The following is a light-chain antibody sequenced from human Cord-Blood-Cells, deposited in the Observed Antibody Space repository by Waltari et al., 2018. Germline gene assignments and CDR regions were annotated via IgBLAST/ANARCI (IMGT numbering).Light chain of an antibody. J-gene: IGLJ1*01. Sequence: QSVLPQPPSVSGAPGQRVTISCTGSSSNIGAGYDVNWYQQLPGTAPKPLIYGNSNRPSGVPDRFSGSKSGTSASLAITGLQAEDEADYYCQSYDSSLSGFYVFGTGTKVTVL. CDR2: GNS. CDR3: QSYDSSLSGFYV. CDR1: SSNIGAGYD. V-gene: IGLV1-40*01.